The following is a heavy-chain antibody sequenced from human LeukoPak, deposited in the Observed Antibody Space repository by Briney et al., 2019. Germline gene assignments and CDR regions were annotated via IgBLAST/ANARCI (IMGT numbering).Heavy chain of an antibody. CDR2: INRDGTST. Sequence: GGSLRLSCVASGFAFSSCWMHWVRQAPGKGLVWVSRINRDGTSTNYADSVRGRFTISRDNAKNTLYLQMSSLRDEDTAVYYCASVVGGYYPPVEAFDIWGQGTMVTVSS. CDR1: GFAFSSCW. CDR3: ASVVGGYYPPVEAFDI. V-gene: IGHV3-74*01. D-gene: IGHD3-10*01. J-gene: IGHJ3*02.